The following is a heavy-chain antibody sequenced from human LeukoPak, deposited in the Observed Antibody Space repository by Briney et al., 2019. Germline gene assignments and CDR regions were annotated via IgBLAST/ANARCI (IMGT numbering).Heavy chain of an antibody. V-gene: IGHV3-23*01. Sequence: GGSLRLSCAASGFTFRSYAMSWVGRAPGKGLEGVSGISGSGGSTYYADSVKGRFTISRDNSKNTLYVQMNSLRAEDTAVYYCAKVRYGGWYYFDYWGQGTLVTVSP. CDR2: ISGSGGST. D-gene: IGHD4-23*01. CDR1: GFTFRSYA. J-gene: IGHJ4*02. CDR3: AKVRYGGWYYFDY.